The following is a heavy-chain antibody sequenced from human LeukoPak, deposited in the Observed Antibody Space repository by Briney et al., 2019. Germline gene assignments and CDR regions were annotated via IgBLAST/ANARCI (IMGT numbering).Heavy chain of an antibody. Sequence: AGGSLRLSCAASGFTFSSYSMNWVRQAPGKGLEWVSTVSAGSTTYYADSVKGRFTISRDNSKNTLYLQMNSLRAEDTAVYYCTKGQPMFDYWGQGILVTVSS. CDR3: TKGQPMFDY. D-gene: IGHD2-2*01. V-gene: IGHV3-23*01. CDR1: GFTFSSYS. CDR2: VSAGSTT. J-gene: IGHJ4*02.